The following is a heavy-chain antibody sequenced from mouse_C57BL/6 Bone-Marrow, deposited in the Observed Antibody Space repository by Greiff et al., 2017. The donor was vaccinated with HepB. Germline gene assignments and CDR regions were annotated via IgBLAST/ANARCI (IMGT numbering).Heavy chain of an antibody. CDR1: GYTFTSYG. D-gene: IGHD1-1*01. CDR3: ARCGTVGATH. Sequence: QVQLKESGAELARPGASVKLSCKASGYTFTSYGISWVKQRTGQGLEWIGEIYPRSGNTYYNEKFKGKATLTADKSSSTAYMELRSLTSEDSAVYFCARCGTVGATHWGQGTLVTVSA. V-gene: IGHV1-81*01. J-gene: IGHJ3*01. CDR2: IYPRSGNT.